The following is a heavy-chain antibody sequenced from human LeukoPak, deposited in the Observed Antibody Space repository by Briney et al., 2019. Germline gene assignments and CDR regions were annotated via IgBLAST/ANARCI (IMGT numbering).Heavy chain of an antibody. D-gene: IGHD6-6*01. J-gene: IGHJ3*02. Sequence: ATVKISCKVSGYTFTDYYMHWVQQAPGKGVEWMGLVDPEEGETIYAEEFQGRVTITADTSTDTAYMELSILRSQEPAVFYCSTMEYSSSSRAFDIWGQGTMVTVSS. V-gene: IGHV1-69-2*01. CDR3: STMEYSSSSRAFDI. CDR1: GYTFTDYY. CDR2: VDPEEGET.